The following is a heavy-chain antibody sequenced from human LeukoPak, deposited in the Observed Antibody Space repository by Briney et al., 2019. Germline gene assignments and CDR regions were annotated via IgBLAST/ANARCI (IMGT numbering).Heavy chain of an antibody. Sequence: SQTLSLTCAISGDSVSINRGAWNWIRQSPSRGLEWLGRTYYMSKWYNDYAVAVKSRITINPDTSKNQFSLQLNSVTPEDTAVYYCARETVVGGEGFDYWGQGTLVTVSS. CDR3: ARETVVGGEGFDY. CDR2: TYYMSKWYN. CDR1: GDSVSINRGA. J-gene: IGHJ4*02. D-gene: IGHD1-26*01. V-gene: IGHV6-1*01.